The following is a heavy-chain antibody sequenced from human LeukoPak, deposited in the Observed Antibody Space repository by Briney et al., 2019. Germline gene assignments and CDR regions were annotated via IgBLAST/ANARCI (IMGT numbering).Heavy chain of an antibody. J-gene: IGHJ4*02. CDR2: ISSDGGST. V-gene: IGHV3-23*01. CDR1: EFTLSSYA. Sequence: GGSLRLSCAASEFTLSSYAMSWVRQAPGKGLEWVSAISSDGGSTYYADSVRGRFTISRDNSKNTLYLQVNSLRAEDTAVYYCARTIDYWGQGTLVTVSS. CDR3: ARTIDY.